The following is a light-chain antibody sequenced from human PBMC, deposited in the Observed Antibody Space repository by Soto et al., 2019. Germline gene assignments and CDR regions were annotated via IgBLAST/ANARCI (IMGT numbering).Light chain of an antibody. J-gene: IGLJ3*02. CDR2: SNN. Sequence: QSVLTQPPSASGTPGQRVTISCSGSRSNIGSNTVSWFQQLPLSAPKLLIYSNNQRPSGVPDRFSGSKSATSASLAISGLQSEDEADYYCAAWDDSLNGRVFGGGTKLTVL. CDR1: RSNIGSNT. CDR3: AAWDDSLNGRV. V-gene: IGLV1-44*01.